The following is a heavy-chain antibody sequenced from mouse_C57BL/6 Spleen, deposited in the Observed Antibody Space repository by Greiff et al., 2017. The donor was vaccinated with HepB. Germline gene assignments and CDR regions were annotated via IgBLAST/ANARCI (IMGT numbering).Heavy chain of an antibody. D-gene: IGHD2-5*01. CDR1: GYTFTSYW. J-gene: IGHJ4*01. Sequence: QVQLQQPGAELVRPGSSVKLSCKASGYTFTSYWMDWVKQRPGQGLEWIGNIYPSDSETHYNQKFKDKATLTVDKSSSTAYMQLSSMTSADFAVYYCARIHYSNYLDYWGQGTSVTGSS. CDR2: IYPSDSET. V-gene: IGHV1-61*01. CDR3: ARIHYSNYLDY.